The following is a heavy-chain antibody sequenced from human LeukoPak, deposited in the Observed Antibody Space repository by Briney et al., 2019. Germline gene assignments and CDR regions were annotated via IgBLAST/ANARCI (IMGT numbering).Heavy chain of an antibody. V-gene: IGHV3-21*01. J-gene: IGHJ4*02. CDR1: GFTFSSYS. Sequence: AGSLRLSCAASGFTFSSYSMNWVRQAPGKGLEWVSSISSSSSYIYYADSVKGRFTISRDNAKNSLYLQMNSLRAEDTAVYYCARGSSGWSNEYYFDYWGQGTLVTVSS. CDR3: ARGSSGWSNEYYFDY. D-gene: IGHD6-19*01. CDR2: ISSSSSYI.